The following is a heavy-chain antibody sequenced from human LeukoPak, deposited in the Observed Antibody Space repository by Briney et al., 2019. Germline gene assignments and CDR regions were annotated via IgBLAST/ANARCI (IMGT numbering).Heavy chain of an antibody. D-gene: IGHD3-9*01. Sequence: ASVKVSCKASGGTFSSYAISWVRQAPGQGLEWMGGIIPIFGTTSYALKFQGRVTITADESTTTAYMELSSLRSEDTAVYYCARGTGLYDILTLDLWGQGTLVTVSS. CDR2: IIPIFGTT. V-gene: IGHV1-69*01. CDR3: ARGTGLYDILTLDL. J-gene: IGHJ5*02. CDR1: GGTFSSYA.